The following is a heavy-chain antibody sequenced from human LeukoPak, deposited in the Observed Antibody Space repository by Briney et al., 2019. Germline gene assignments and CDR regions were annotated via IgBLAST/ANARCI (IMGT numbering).Heavy chain of an antibody. J-gene: IGHJ5*02. CDR3: ARVLGDSVVVVPAASHWFDP. Sequence: GGSLRLSCAASSFTFSDNYMSWIRQAARKGRGWVSYIRISGSTIYYADSVKGRFTITRDNAKNSLYLQMNSLRAEDTAVYSCARVLGDSVVVVPAASHWFDPWGQGTLVTVSS. V-gene: IGHV3-11*01. CDR1: SFTFSDNY. D-gene: IGHD2-2*01. CDR2: IRISGSTI.